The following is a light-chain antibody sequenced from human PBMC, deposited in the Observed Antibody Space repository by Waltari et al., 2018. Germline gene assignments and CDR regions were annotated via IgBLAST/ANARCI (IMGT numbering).Light chain of an antibody. CDR1: QDISNY. J-gene: IGKJ1*01. CDR3: QQYRDLPRT. CDR2: DAS. V-gene: IGKV1-33*01. Sequence: DIQMTQSPSSMSASVGDRVSITCQASQDISNYLSWYQQKPGKAPKLLIYDASNLEAGVPSRFSGSGSGTDFTFTISSLLPEDIATYYCQQYRDLPRTFGQGTKVEIK.